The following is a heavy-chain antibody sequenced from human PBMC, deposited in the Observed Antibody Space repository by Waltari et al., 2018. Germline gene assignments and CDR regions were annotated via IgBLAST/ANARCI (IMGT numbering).Heavy chain of an antibody. J-gene: IGHJ4*02. CDR3: ARWQWARNEF. V-gene: IGHV3-7*03. CDR1: RFPFGSDS. CDR2: IKKDGTGE. D-gene: IGHD6-19*01. Sequence: VQLIESGGGWAQLGGALEISCTASRFPFGSDSMTWVRQAPRKGLEWVATIKKDGTGEAYVDSVKGRFIIARDNAKKLLFLQMNSLRAEDTAMYYCARWQWARNEFWGQGTVVTVSS.